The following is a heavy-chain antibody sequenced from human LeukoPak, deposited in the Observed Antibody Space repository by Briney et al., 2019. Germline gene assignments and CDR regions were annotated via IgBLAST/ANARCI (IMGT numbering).Heavy chain of an antibody. V-gene: IGHV3-30*18. Sequence: GRSLILSCAASGFTLSTYGMHWVRQAPGKGLEWVSFISNDGSNKYYADSVKGRFAISRDSSKNTLYLQMNSLRAEDTAVYYWGKERLGSSWDPNYIDYWGERTLVTVSS. CDR1: GFTLSTYG. CDR3: GKERLGSSWDPNYIDY. J-gene: IGHJ4*02. CDR2: ISNDGSNK. D-gene: IGHD6-13*01.